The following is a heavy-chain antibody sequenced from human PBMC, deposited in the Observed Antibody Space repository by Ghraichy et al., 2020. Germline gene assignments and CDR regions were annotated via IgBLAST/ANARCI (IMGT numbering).Heavy chain of an antibody. CDR2: IRSKANNYET. J-gene: IGHJ6*02. CDR3: CSSDYFDYYGMDV. V-gene: IGHV3-73*01. CDR1: GFSLSSSA. Sequence: GGSLRLSCVASGFSLSSSAAHWVRQAPGKGLEWVGRIRSKANNYETTYVASVKGRFTFSRDDSQNTAYLHMNSLKTEDTAVYYCCSSDYFDYYGMDVWGQGTTVTVSS. D-gene: IGHD2/OR15-2a*01.